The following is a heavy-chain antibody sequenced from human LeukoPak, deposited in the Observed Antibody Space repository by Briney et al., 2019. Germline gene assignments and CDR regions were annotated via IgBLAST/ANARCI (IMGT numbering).Heavy chain of an antibody. CDR3: ARGVGYYPHFDY. J-gene: IGHJ4*02. V-gene: IGHV3-33*01. CDR1: GFTFSSFG. D-gene: IGHD3-3*01. CDR2: IWYDGSKK. Sequence: GGSLRLSCAASGFTFSSFGMHWVRQAPGKGLEWVTIIWYDGSKKYYADSVKGRFTISRDNSKNTLYLQMNSLRAEDTAVYYCARGVGYYPHFDYWGQGTLVTVSS.